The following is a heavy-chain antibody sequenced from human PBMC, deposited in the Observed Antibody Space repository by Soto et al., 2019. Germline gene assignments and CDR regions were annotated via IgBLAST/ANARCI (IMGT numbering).Heavy chain of an antibody. CDR1: GYTFTSYG. J-gene: IGHJ3*02. CDR3: ARDELVVVVVAATSMADAFDI. Sequence: ASVKVSCKASGYTFTSYGISWVLQAPGQGLEWMGWISAYNGNTNYAQKLQGRVTMTTDTSTSTAYMELRSLRSDDTAVYYCARDELVVVVVAATSMADAFDIWGQGTMVTVSS. D-gene: IGHD2-15*01. V-gene: IGHV1-18*01. CDR2: ISAYNGNT.